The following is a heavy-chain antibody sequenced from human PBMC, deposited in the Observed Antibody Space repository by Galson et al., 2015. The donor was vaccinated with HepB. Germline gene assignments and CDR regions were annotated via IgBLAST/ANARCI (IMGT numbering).Heavy chain of an antibody. J-gene: IGHJ4*02. D-gene: IGHD2-2*01. CDR2: INPNSGGT. CDR3: ARDLPRYCSSTSCYGAVDY. Sequence: SVKVSCKASGYTFTGYYMHWVRQAPGQGLEWMGWINPNSGGTNYAQKFQGRVTMTRDTSISTAYMELSRLRSDDTAVYYCARDLPRYCSSTSCYGAVDYWGQGTLVTVSS. V-gene: IGHV1-2*02. CDR1: GYTFTGYY.